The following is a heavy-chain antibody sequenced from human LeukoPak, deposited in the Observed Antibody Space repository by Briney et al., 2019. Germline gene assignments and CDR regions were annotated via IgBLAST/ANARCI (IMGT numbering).Heavy chain of an antibody. Sequence: GRSLRLSCAASGFTFSSYGMHWVRQAPGKGLEWVAFIWYDGSNKYYADSVKGRFTISRDNSKNTLYLQMNSLRAEDTAVYYCAKGLRSSSWSMDVWGKGTTVTVSS. CDR2: IWYDGSNK. V-gene: IGHV3-30*02. CDR1: GFTFSSYG. J-gene: IGHJ6*03. CDR3: AKGLRSSSWSMDV. D-gene: IGHD6-13*01.